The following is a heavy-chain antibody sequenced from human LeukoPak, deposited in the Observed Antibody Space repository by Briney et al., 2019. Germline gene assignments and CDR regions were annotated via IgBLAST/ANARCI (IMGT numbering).Heavy chain of an antibody. Sequence: PSETLSLTCTVSGGSISSYYWSWIRQPPGKGLEWIGYIYYSGSTNYNPSLKRRVTLSLDTPKNQFALKLSSVTAEDTAVYYCARNSGGELFWYFDLWGRGTLVTVSS. CDR2: IYYSGST. D-gene: IGHD2-15*01. CDR1: GGSISSYY. J-gene: IGHJ2*01. V-gene: IGHV4-59*08. CDR3: ARNSGGELFWYFDL.